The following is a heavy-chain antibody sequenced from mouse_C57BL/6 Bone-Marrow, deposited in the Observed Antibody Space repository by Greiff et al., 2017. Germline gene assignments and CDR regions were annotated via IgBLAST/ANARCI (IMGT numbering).Heavy chain of an antibody. Sequence: QVQLQQSGAELVRPGASVKLSCKASGYTFTDYYINWVKQRPGQGLEWIARIYPGSGNTYYNAKFKGKATLTAEKSSSTAYMQLSSLTSEDSAVYFCARKGAYYYGSPWYFDVWGTGTTVTVSS. CDR3: ARKGAYYYGSPWYFDV. CDR2: IYPGSGNT. D-gene: IGHD1-1*01. V-gene: IGHV1-76*01. J-gene: IGHJ1*03. CDR1: GYTFTDYY.